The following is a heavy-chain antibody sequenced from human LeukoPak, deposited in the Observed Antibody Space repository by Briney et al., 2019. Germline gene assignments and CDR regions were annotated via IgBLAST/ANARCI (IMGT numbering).Heavy chain of an antibody. D-gene: IGHD2-21*01. Sequence: GGSLRLSYAASGFTFSSYSMNWVRQAPGKGLEWDSSISSSSSYIYYADSVKGRFTISRDNAKNSLYLQMNSLRAEDTAVYYCARDFVVGYYYGMDVWGQGTTVTVSS. CDR1: GFTFSSYS. V-gene: IGHV3-21*01. CDR2: ISSSSSYI. J-gene: IGHJ6*02. CDR3: ARDFVVGYYYGMDV.